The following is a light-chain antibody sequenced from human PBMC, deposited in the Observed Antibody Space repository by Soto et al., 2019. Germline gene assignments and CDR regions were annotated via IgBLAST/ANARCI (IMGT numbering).Light chain of an antibody. CDR3: QQRSNWPPIT. CDR1: QSISSRY. CDR2: GVS. J-gene: IGKJ5*01. V-gene: IGKV3D-20*02. Sequence: EIVLTQSPGTLSLSPGERATLSCRASQSISSRYLAWYQQKPGQAPRLLMYGVSSRATGTPDRFSGSGSGTDFTLTISSLEPEDFAVYYCQQRSNWPPITFGQGTRLEI.